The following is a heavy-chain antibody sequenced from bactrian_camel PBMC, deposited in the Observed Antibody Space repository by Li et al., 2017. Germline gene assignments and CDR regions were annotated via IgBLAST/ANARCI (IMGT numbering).Heavy chain of an antibody. CDR3: ATLYGGSW. J-gene: IGHJ4*01. D-gene: IGHD6*01. CDR2: AYTRLGST. CDR1: GTTATSNS. Sequence: HVQLVESGGGSVQTGGSLRLSCVASGTTATSNSMMWFRETTGRMREGVAAAYTRLGSTYYADSVKGRFTISRDNVKNTVYLQMNNMKSEDTALYYCATLYGGSWWGQGTQVTVS. V-gene: IGHV3S1*01.